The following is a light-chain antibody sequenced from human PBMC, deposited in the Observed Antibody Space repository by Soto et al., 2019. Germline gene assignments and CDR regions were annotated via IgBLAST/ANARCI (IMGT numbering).Light chain of an antibody. CDR3: QKYGTFWT. CDR2: GAS. V-gene: IGKV3-20*01. J-gene: IGKJ1*01. CDR1: QSVSSSY. Sequence: VLTRCLGTLSFSSGEGATLPCSASQSVSSSYLAWDQQHPGQPPRLLICGASSSATGIPDRFSGSGSGTDFSLNIRRLEPDDFAVYYCQKYGTFWTFGQGTQV.